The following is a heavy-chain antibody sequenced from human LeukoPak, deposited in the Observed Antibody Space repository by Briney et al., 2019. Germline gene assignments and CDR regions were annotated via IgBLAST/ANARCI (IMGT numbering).Heavy chain of an antibody. V-gene: IGHV5-51*01. CDR1: GYIFTSYW. J-gene: IGHJ6*02. CDR2: IYPGDSDT. CDR3: ARAWIKSIAAGLRDQRLLGMDV. D-gene: IGHD6-13*01. Sequence: GESLKISCKGSGYIFTSYWIGWVRQMPGKGLEWMGIIYPGDSDTTYSPSFQGQVTISADKSTSTAYLQWSSLKASDTAMYYCARAWIKSIAAGLRDQRLLGMDVWGQGTTVTVSS.